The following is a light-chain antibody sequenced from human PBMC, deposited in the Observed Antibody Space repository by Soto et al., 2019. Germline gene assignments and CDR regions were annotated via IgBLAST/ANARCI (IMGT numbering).Light chain of an antibody. CDR1: QSFSSTY. CDR3: QQYSSSPIT. CDR2: GAS. Sequence: EIVLTQSPGTVSLSPGERATLSCRASQSFSSTYLAWYQQKPGQAPRLLIYGASSRATGIPDRFSGGGSGTDFSLTISRLDPEDFAVYYCQQYSSSPITFGQRTRLEIK. J-gene: IGKJ5*01. V-gene: IGKV3-20*01.